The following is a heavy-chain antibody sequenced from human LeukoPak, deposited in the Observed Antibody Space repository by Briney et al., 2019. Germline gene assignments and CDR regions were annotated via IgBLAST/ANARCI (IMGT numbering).Heavy chain of an antibody. CDR2: ISAYNGNT. J-gene: IGHJ5*02. CDR1: GYTFSSYG. Sequence: ASVKVSCKASGYTFSSYGISWVRQAPGQGLERMGWISAYNGNTNYVQKLQGRVTMTTDTSTSTAYMELRSLRSDDTAVYYCARDGYCSSISCRNWFDPWGQGTLVTVSS. CDR3: ARDGYCSSISCRNWFDP. D-gene: IGHD2-2*03. V-gene: IGHV1-18*01.